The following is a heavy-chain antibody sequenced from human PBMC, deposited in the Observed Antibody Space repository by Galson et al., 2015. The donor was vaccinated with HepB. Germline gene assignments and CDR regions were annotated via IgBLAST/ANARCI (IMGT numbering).Heavy chain of an antibody. V-gene: IGHV5-51*03. D-gene: IGHD6-19*01. J-gene: IGHJ3*02. CDR3: ARRRRYSSGWYWAFDI. CDR1: GYSFTSYW. Sequence: QSGAEVKKPGESLKISCKGSGYSFTSYWIGWVRQMPGKGLEWMGITYPGDSDTRYSPSFQGQVTISADKSISTAYLQWSSLKASDIAMYYCARRRRYSSGWYWAFDIWGQGTMVTVSS. CDR2: TYPGDSDT.